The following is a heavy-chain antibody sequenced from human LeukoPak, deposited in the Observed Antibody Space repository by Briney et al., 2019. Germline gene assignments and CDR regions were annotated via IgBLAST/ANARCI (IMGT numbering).Heavy chain of an antibody. CDR2: IYHTGSS. CDR1: GYSINIGSY. Sequence: SETLSLTCAVSGYSINIGSYWGWIRQSPGKGLEWIGSIYHTGSSYYNPSIKSRVTISVDTSKNQFSLKLSSVTAADTAVYFCARVGGPFDIWGQGTMVTVSS. V-gene: IGHV4-38-2*01. J-gene: IGHJ3*02. D-gene: IGHD3-16*01. CDR3: ARVGGPFDI.